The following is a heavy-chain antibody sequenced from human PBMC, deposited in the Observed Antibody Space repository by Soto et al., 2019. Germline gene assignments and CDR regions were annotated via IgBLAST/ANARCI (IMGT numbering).Heavy chain of an antibody. D-gene: IGHD6-19*01. CDR3: AKGRSGWYPTKAQTVMDV. CDR1: GFTFDDYD. CDR2: ISRNSASI. V-gene: IGHV3-9*01. J-gene: IGHJ6*03. Sequence: GGSLRLSCAASGFTFDDYDMHWVRQAPGKGLEWVSGISRNSASIGHADSVKGRFTISRDNAKNSLYLQMNSLRAEDTALYYCAKGRSGWYPTKAQTVMDVWGKGTTVTVSS.